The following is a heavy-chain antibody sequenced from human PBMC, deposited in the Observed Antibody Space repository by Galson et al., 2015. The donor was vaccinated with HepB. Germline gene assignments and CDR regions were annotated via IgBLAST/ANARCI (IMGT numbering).Heavy chain of an antibody. J-gene: IGHJ4*02. Sequence: SLRLSCAASGFTFSRYSMNWVRQAPGKGLEWVSYISGSGSTMYYVASVKGRFTISRDNAKNSLYLQMNSLRDEDTAVYYCGSYYYDSNGYYNGDYRGQGTLVIVSS. CDR3: GSYYYDSNGYYNGDY. D-gene: IGHD3-22*01. CDR1: GFTFSRYS. V-gene: IGHV3-48*02. CDR2: ISGSGSTM.